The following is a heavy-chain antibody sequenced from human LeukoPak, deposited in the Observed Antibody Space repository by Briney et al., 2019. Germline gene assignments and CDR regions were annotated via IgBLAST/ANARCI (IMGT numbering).Heavy chain of an antibody. CDR2: INPNSGVT. CDR3: AREIVGRPGDY. Sequence: ASVKVSCKASGYTFTGYYIHWVRQAPGQGLEWMGWINPNSGVTNYAQKFQGRVTMSGDTSISTAYMELSRLRSDDTAVYYCAREIVGRPGDYWGQGSLVTVSS. D-gene: IGHD2-21*01. CDR1: GYTFTGYY. J-gene: IGHJ4*02. V-gene: IGHV1-2*02.